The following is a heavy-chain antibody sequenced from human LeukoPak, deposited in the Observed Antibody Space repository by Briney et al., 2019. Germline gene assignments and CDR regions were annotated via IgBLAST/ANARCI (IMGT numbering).Heavy chain of an antibody. CDR3: ARERVVRGVIIGIHDAFDI. CDR1: GGSISSYY. V-gene: IGHV4-4*07. J-gene: IGHJ3*02. Sequence: PSETLSLTCTVSGGSISSYYWSWIRQPAGKGLEWIGRIYTSGSTNYNPSLKSRVTMSVDTSKNQFSLKLSSVTAADTAVYYCARERVVRGVIIGIHDAFDIWGQGTMVTVSS. D-gene: IGHD3-10*01. CDR2: IYTSGST.